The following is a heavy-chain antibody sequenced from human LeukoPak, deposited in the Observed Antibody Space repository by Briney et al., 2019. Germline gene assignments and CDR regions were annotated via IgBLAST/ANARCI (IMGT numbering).Heavy chain of an antibody. CDR3: ARAPGRIPDY. CDR2: IYYSGST. Sequence: PSETLSLTFTVSGGPISSYYWSWIRQPPGKGLEWIGYIYYSGSTNYNPSLKSRVTISVDTSKNQFSLKLSSVTAADTAVYYCARAPGRIPDYWGQGTLVTVPS. J-gene: IGHJ4*02. CDR1: GGPISSYY. V-gene: IGHV4-59*01. D-gene: IGHD2-21*01.